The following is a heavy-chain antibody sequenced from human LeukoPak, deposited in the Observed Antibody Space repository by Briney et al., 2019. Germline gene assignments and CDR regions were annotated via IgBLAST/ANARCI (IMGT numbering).Heavy chain of an antibody. Sequence: SEILSLTCTVSGYSISSGYYWGWIRQPPGKGLEWIGSIYHSGSTYYNPSLKSRVTISVDTSKNQFSLKLSSVTAADTAVYYCARVGSGGSYSGYRGQGTLVTVSS. CDR2: IYHSGST. V-gene: IGHV4-38-2*02. CDR3: ARVGSGGSYSGY. D-gene: IGHD1-26*01. CDR1: GYSISSGYY. J-gene: IGHJ4*02.